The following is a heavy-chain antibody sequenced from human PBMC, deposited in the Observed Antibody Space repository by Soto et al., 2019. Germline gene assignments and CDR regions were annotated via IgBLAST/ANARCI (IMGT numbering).Heavy chain of an antibody. J-gene: IGHJ6*02. V-gene: IGHV3-53*01. Sequence: HGGSLRLSCXASGFTVSSNYMSWVRQAPGKGLEWVSVIYSGGSTYYADSVKGRFTISRDNSKNTLYLQMNSLRAEDTAVYYCAREGPYYYGMDVWGQGTTVTVSS. CDR2: IYSGGST. CDR3: AREGPYYYGMDV. CDR1: GFTVSSNY.